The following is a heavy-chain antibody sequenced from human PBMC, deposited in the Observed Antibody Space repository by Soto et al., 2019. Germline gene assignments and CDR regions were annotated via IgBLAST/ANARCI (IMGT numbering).Heavy chain of an antibody. CDR3: AREGYCSSTSCLDGDAFDI. J-gene: IGHJ3*02. V-gene: IGHV3-33*01. CDR1: GFTFSSYG. Sequence: GGSLRLSCAASGFTFSSYGMHWVRQAPGKGLEWVAVIWYDGSNKYYADSVKGRFTISRDNSKNTLYLQMNSLRAEDTAVYYCAREGYCSSTSCLDGDAFDIWGQGTMVTVSS. CDR2: IWYDGSNK. D-gene: IGHD2-2*01.